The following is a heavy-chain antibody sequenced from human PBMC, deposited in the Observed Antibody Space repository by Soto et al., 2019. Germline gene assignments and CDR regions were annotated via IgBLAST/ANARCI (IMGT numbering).Heavy chain of an antibody. V-gene: IGHV3-33*08. CDR2: IWYDGSNT. Sequence: QLQLVESGGGVVQPGRSLRLSCETSGFTFDDYAMHWVRQAPGKGLEWVAVIWYDGSNTYYGDSVKGRFTISRDNSKNKLFRQRNSQRVEDTSIYYCARDVLLGAYRVGDCDLWGQGTMVTVSS. CDR3: ARDVLLGAYRVGDCDL. CDR1: GFTFDDYA. J-gene: IGHJ3*01. D-gene: IGHD2-21*01.